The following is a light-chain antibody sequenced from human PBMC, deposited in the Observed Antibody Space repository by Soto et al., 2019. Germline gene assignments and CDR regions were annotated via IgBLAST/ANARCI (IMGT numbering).Light chain of an antibody. CDR3: SSFTDSRVYV. CDR1: SSDVGRYDY. V-gene: IGLV2-14*01. J-gene: IGLJ1*01. Sequence: ALTQPASVSGSPGQSITISCTGTSSDVGRYDYVSWYQHHPGKAPKLIIYVVSDRPSGVSNRFSGSKSGNTASLTISGLQAEDEADYYCSSFTDSRVYVFGSGTK. CDR2: VVS.